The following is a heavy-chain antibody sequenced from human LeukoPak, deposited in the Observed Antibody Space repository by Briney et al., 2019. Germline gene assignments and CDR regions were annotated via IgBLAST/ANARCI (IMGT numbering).Heavy chain of an antibody. CDR3: ARYYDSNFDY. V-gene: IGHV4-39*01. CDR1: GGSISSSSYY. Sequence: PSETLSLTCTVSGGSISSSSYYWGWIRQPPGKGLEWIGSIYYSGSTYYNPSLKSRVTISVDTSKNQFSLKLSSVTAADTAVYYCARYYDSNFDYWGQGTLVTVSS. CDR2: IYYSGST. D-gene: IGHD3-22*01. J-gene: IGHJ4*02.